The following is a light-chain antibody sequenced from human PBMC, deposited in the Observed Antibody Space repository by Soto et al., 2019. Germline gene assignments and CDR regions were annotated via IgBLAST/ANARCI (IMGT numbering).Light chain of an antibody. J-gene: IGLJ1*01. CDR1: SSDVGAYTS. Sequence: QSVLTQPASVSGSPGQSITISCTGSSSDVGAYTSVSWYQQHPGKAPKLMIYEVSNRPSGVSRRFSGSKSGNTASLTISGLQAEDEAHYYCSSYTSDNRNYVFGTGTKVTVL. CDR3: SSYTSDNRNYV. V-gene: IGLV2-14*01. CDR2: EVS.